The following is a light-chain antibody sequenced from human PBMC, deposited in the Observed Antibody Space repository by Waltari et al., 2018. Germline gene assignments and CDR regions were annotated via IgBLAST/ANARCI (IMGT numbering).Light chain of an antibody. Sequence: EIVLTQSPATLSLSPGERATLSCMDSQSVSSYLGWYQQKPGQAPRLLINEASNRATGIPARFSGSGSGTDFTLTISNLEPEDFAVYYCQQRSKWPLTFGGGTKVEIK. CDR1: QSVSSY. J-gene: IGKJ4*01. CDR3: QQRSKWPLT. CDR2: EAS. V-gene: IGKV3-11*01.